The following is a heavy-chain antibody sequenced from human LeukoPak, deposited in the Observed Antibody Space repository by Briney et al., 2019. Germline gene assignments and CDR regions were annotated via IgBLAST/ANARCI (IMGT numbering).Heavy chain of an antibody. CDR2: INHSGST. D-gene: IGHD1-1*01. Sequence: SETLSLTCTVSGGSISSSSYYWGWIRQPPGKGLEWIGEINHSGSTNYNPSLKSRVTISVDTSKNQFSLKLSSVTAADTAVYYCATDQAGTTFLFDPWGQGTLVTVSS. CDR1: GGSISSSSYY. J-gene: IGHJ5*02. V-gene: IGHV4-39*07. CDR3: ATDQAGTTFLFDP.